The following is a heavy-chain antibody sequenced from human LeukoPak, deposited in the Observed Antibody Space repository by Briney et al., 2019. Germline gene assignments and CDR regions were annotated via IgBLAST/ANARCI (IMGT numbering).Heavy chain of an antibody. CDR1: GFTFSSYS. D-gene: IGHD5-12*01. CDR3: ARDGDSGYGQYYFDY. CDR2: ISSSSSSYI. J-gene: IGHJ4*02. V-gene: IGHV3-21*01. Sequence: KAGGSLRLSCAASGFTFSSYSMNWVRQAPGKGLEWVSSISSSSSSYIYYADSVKGRFTISRDNAKNSLYLQMNSLRAEDTAVYYCARDGDSGYGQYYFDYWGQGTLVTVSS.